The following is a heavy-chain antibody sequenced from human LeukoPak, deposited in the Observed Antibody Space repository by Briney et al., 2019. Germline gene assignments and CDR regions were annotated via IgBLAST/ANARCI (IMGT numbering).Heavy chain of an antibody. D-gene: IGHD3-22*01. Sequence: PSETLSLTCTVSGGSISSYYWSWIRQPAGKGLEWIGRIYTSGSTNYNPSLKSRATMSVDTSKNQFSLKLSSVTAADTAVYYCARDRAYYYDGSGYYYFDHWGQGTLVTVSS. V-gene: IGHV4-4*07. CDR1: GGSISSYY. CDR2: IYTSGST. J-gene: IGHJ4*02. CDR3: ARDRAYYYDGSGYYYFDH.